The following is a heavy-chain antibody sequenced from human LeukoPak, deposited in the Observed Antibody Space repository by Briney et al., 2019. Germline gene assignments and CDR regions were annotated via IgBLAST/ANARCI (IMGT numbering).Heavy chain of an antibody. CDR2: ISQNGDS. CDR1: GGSLSFYY. Sequence: SETLSLTCGVSGGSLSFYYWSWIRQSPGKGLEWIAEISQNGDSNYNMSLKSRVTISLDKSKNQVSLKLNSVTAADTAVYYCARHVSRRKTGYSSSNNWFDPWGQGTLVTVSS. J-gene: IGHJ5*02. D-gene: IGHD6-13*01. V-gene: IGHV4-34*01. CDR3: ARHVSRRKTGYSSSNNWFDP.